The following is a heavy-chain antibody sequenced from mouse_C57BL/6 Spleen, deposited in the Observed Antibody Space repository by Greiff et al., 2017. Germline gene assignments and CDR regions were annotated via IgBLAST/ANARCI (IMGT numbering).Heavy chain of an antibody. V-gene: IGHV5-17*01. J-gene: IGHJ2*01. CDR3: ARETTVVAHFDY. CDR1: GFTFSDYG. CDR2: ISSGSSTI. Sequence: DVHLVESGGGLVKPGGSLKLSCAASGFTFSDYGMHWVRQAPEKGLEWVAYISSGSSTIYYADTVKGRFTISRDNAKNTLFLQMTSLRSEDTAMYYCARETTVVAHFDYWGQGTTLTVSS. D-gene: IGHD1-1*01.